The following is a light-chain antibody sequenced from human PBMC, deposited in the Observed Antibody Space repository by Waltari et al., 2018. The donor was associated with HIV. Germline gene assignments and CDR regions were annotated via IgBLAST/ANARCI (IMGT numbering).Light chain of an antibody. V-gene: IGKV1D-16*01. CDR1: QDANIW. CDR2: AAF. Sequence: DIQMTQSPSSVSASIGDRVTITCRAGQDANIWLAWYHQRPGEAPSSLIYAAFTLEGGVPSRFSGSGFGTDFTLTISSMQPEDFGTYYCQQYNSFPATFGEGTKVEI. CDR3: QQYNSFPAT. J-gene: IGKJ4*01.